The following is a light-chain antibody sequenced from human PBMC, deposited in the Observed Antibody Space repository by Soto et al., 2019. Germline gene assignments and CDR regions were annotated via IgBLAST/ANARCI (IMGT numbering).Light chain of an antibody. CDR3: SSYSRSINYV. CDR1: NNDIGGYTY. J-gene: IGLJ1*01. V-gene: IGLV2-8*01. CDR2: EVX. Sequence: QSALTQPASVSGSPGQSVTISCTGTNNDIGGYTYVSWYQQLPGKAPKLMIYEVXKXPSGIHDRFSGSKSGNTASLTVSGLQPEDEAEYFCSSYSRSINYVFGTGTKVTVL.